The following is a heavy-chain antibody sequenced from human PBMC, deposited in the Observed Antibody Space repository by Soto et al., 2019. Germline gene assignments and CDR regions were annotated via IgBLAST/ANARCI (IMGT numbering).Heavy chain of an antibody. Sequence: PSETLSLTCTVSGASLNSYYWNWIRQPPGGGLEWLGFISYSGTTNYNPSLRSRVAISIDPSKNQFSLKLTSVTAADTAVYYCATRTELPHYYHRGLDVWGQGATVTV. V-gene: IGHV4-59*01. D-gene: IGHD1-26*01. CDR1: GASLNSYY. J-gene: IGHJ6*02. CDR2: ISYSGTT. CDR3: ATRTELPHYYHRGLDV.